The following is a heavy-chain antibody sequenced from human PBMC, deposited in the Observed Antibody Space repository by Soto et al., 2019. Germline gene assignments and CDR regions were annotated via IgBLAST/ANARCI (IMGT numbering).Heavy chain of an antibody. V-gene: IGHV3-30-3*01. J-gene: IGHJ3*02. CDR1: GFTFSSYG. CDR3: ARTAGGRVRGALDI. D-gene: IGHD6-13*01. CDR2: IPNTENKK. Sequence: QVHLEESGGGVAQPGTSLRLSCVASGFTFSSYGMHWVRQAPGKGLEWVAVIPNTENKKYYADSVKGRFTISRDNSQNTLFLQMDSLMSEDTAMYYCARTAGGRVRGALDIWGQGTMVTVS.